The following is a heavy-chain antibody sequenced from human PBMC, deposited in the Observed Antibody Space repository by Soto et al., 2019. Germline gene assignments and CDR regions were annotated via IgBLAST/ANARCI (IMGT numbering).Heavy chain of an antibody. J-gene: IGHJ5*02. CDR1: GGSISSYY. Sequence: SETLSLTCTVSGGSISSYYWSWIRQPPGKGLEWIGYIYYSGSTNYNTSLKSRVTISLDTSKNQFSLKLSSVTAADTSVYYCAREAAVANWFDPWGQGTLVTVSS. D-gene: IGHD6-19*01. CDR2: IYYSGST. CDR3: AREAAVANWFDP. V-gene: IGHV4-59*01.